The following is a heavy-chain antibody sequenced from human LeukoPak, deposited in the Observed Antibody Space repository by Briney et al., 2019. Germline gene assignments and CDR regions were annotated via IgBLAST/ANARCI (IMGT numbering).Heavy chain of an antibody. D-gene: IGHD4-23*01. V-gene: IGHV3-23*01. CDR3: ARDLATPRGFFDY. J-gene: IGHJ4*02. CDR2: ISGSGGST. CDR1: GFTFSSYA. Sequence: GGSLRLSCAASGFTFSSYAMSWVRQAPGKGLEWVSAISGSGGSTYYADSVKGRFTISRDNAKNSLYLQMNSLRAEDTAIYYCARDLATPRGFFDYWGQGTLVTVSS.